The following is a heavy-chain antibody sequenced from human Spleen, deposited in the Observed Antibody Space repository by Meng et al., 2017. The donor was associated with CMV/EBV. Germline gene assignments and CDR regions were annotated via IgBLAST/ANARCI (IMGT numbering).Heavy chain of an antibody. CDR3: VRHTRRSPGDY. J-gene: IGHJ4*02. V-gene: IGHV3-23*01. CDR2: ISGSGGST. D-gene: IGHD6-6*01. Sequence: GESLKISCAASGFTFSSYAMSWVRQAPGKGLEWVSAISGSGGSTYYADSVKGRFTISRDNSKNTLYLQMNSLRAEDTAVFYCVRHTRRSPGDYWGQGTVVTVSS. CDR1: GFTFSSYA.